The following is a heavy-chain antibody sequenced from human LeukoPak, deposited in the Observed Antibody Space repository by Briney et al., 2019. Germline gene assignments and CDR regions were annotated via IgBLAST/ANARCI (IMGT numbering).Heavy chain of an antibody. CDR3: ARVTLRGWEDY. J-gene: IGHJ4*02. D-gene: IGHD6-19*01. Sequence: GASVKVSCKASGYTCTGYYMHWVRQAPGQGLEWMGRINPNSGGTNYAQKFQGRVTMTRDTSISTAYMELSRLRSDDTAVYYCARVTLRGWEDYWGQGTLVTVSS. V-gene: IGHV1-2*06. CDR2: INPNSGGT. CDR1: GYTCTGYY.